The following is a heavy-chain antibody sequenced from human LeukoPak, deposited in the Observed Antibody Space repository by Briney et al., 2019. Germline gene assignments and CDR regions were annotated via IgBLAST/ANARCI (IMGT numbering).Heavy chain of an antibody. CDR1: GGSISSSSYY. V-gene: IGHV4-39*07. D-gene: IGHD3-16*01. CDR2: IYHSGYT. CDR3: ARVVWGSSQSAAYYFDY. Sequence: SESLSLTCTVSGGSISSSSYYWGWIRQPPGKGLEWIGSIYHSGYTYYNPSLKSRVTISIDTSKNQFSLKLSSVTATDTAVYYCARVVWGSSQSAAYYFDYWGQGTLVTVSS. J-gene: IGHJ4*02.